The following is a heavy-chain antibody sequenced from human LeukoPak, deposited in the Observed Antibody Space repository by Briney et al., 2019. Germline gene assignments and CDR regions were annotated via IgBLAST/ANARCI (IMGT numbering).Heavy chain of an antibody. CDR3: ARDQGLGYCSGGSCYSGAFDI. J-gene: IGHJ3*02. V-gene: IGHV3-21*01. D-gene: IGHD2-15*01. CDR2: ISSSSSYI. Sequence: GGSLRLSCAASGFTFSSYSMNWVRQAPGKGLEWVSSISSSSSYIYYADSVKGRFTISRDNSKNTLYLQMNSLRAEDTAVYYCARDQGLGYCSGGSCYSGAFDIWGQGTMVTVSS. CDR1: GFTFSSYS.